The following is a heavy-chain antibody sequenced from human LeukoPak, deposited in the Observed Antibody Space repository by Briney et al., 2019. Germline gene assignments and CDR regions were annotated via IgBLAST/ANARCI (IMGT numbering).Heavy chain of an antibody. V-gene: IGHV3-23*01. Sequence: PGGSLRLSCGASGLTFSNYAMSWVRQAPGKGLEWVSGISGSGGSTYYADSVKGRFTISRDNSKNTLYLQMNSLRAEDTAVYYCAREGDGYIPDYWGQGTLVTVSS. D-gene: IGHD5-24*01. CDR2: ISGSGGST. CDR3: AREGDGYIPDY. J-gene: IGHJ4*02. CDR1: GLTFSNYA.